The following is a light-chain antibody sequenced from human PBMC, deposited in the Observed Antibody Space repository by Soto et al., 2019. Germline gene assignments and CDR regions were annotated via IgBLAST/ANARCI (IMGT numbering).Light chain of an antibody. J-gene: IGKJ3*01. CDR1: QSISSY. V-gene: IGKV1-39*01. CDR2: AAS. Sequence: DIQMTQSPSSLSASVGDRVTITCRASQSISSYLNWYQQKPGKAPKLLIYAASSLKSGVPSRFSGSGSGTDFTLTISSLQPEDVATYYCQQSYSSLLTFGPGTKVDIK. CDR3: QQSYSSLLT.